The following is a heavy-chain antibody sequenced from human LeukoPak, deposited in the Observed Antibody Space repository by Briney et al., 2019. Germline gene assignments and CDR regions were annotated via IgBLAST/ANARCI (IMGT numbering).Heavy chain of an antibody. CDR1: GGSISSSTYY. CDR3: ARGGSPHYFDS. D-gene: IGHD1-26*01. V-gene: IGHV4-39*07. Sequence: SETLSLTCAVSGGSISSSTYYWGWIRQPPGKGLEWIGTMYYSGSAFYNPSLKSRLTISMDTSNNQFSLKLNSVTAADTAVYYCARGGSPHYFDSWGQGTLVTVSS. CDR2: MYYSGSA. J-gene: IGHJ4*02.